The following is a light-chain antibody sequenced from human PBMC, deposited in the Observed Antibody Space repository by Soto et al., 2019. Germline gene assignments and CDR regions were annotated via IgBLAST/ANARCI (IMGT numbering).Light chain of an antibody. V-gene: IGKV3-15*01. Sequence: KVMTQSPATLSLSPGERATLSCRASQSVNSNLAWYQQKPGQAPRLLIYGASTRATGVPARFSGSGSGTEFTLTISSLQSEDFAVYYCQQYYNWPPLTFGGGTKVEIK. CDR1: QSVNSN. J-gene: IGKJ4*01. CDR2: GAS. CDR3: QQYYNWPPLT.